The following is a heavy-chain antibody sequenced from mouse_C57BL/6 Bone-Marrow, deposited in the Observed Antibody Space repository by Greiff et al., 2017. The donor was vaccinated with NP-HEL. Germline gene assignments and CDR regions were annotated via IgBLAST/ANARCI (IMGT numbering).Heavy chain of an antibody. J-gene: IGHJ4*01. CDR2: INPDSSTI. CDR3: ARPGYYYGSSHYAMDY. D-gene: IGHD1-1*01. V-gene: IGHV4-1*01. CDR1: GVDFSRYW. Sequence: AAEGVDFSRYWMSWVRRAPGKGLEWIGEINPDSSTINYAPSLKDKFIISRDNAKNTLYLQMSKVRSEDTALYYCARPGYYYGSSHYAMDYWGQGTSVTVSS.